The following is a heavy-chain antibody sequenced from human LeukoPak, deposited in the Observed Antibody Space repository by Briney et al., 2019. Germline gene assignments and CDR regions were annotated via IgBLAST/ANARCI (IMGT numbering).Heavy chain of an antibody. Sequence: VGSLRLSCAASGFTFSSYSMNWVRQAPGKGLEWVSYISSSSSTIYYADSVKGRFTISRDNAKNSLYLQMNSLRDEDTAVYYCARDQSSSWYNYFDYWGQGTLVTVSS. CDR2: ISSSSSTI. J-gene: IGHJ4*02. CDR1: GFTFSSYS. D-gene: IGHD6-13*01. V-gene: IGHV3-48*02. CDR3: ARDQSSSWYNYFDY.